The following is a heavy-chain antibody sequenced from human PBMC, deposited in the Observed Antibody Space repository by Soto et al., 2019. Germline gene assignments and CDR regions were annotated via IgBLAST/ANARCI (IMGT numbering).Heavy chain of an antibody. CDR3: ARDSRYSGYNYYGMDV. D-gene: IGHD1-26*01. J-gene: IGHJ6*02. CDR1: GGSINSYY. Sequence: SETLSLTCTVSGGSINSYYWSWIRQPTGEGLEWIGRIYFSGETNYNPSLKSRLTMSVDTSKTQFSLKLSSVTAADTAVYYCARDSRYSGYNYYGMDVWGQGTTVTVSS. CDR2: IYFSGET. V-gene: IGHV4-4*07.